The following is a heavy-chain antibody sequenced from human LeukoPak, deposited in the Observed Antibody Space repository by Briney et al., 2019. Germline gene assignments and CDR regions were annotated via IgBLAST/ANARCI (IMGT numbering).Heavy chain of an antibody. CDR2: ISGSGGST. CDR1: GFTFSSYA. V-gene: IGHV3-23*01. CDR3: AKNPMVRGVILPSYFDY. Sequence: GGSLRLSCAASGFTFSSYAMSWVRQAPGKGLEWVSAISGSGGSTYYADSVKGRFTISRDNSKNTLDLQMNSLRAEDTAVYYCAKNPMVRGVILPSYFDYWGQGTLVTVSS. D-gene: IGHD3-10*01. J-gene: IGHJ4*02.